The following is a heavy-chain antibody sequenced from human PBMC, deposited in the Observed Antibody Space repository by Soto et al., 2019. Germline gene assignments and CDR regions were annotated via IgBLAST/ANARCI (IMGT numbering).Heavy chain of an antibody. D-gene: IGHD3-10*01. CDR2: IVVGSGNT. CDR1: GFTFTSSA. CDR3: AAPSLTMVRGVIIGAIDI. Sequence: SVKVSCKASGFTFTSSAMQWVRQARGQRLEWIGWIVVGSGNTNYAQKFQERVTITRDMSTSTAYMELSSLRSKDAAVYYCAAPSLTMVRGVIIGAIDIWGQGTMVTV. J-gene: IGHJ3*02. V-gene: IGHV1-58*02.